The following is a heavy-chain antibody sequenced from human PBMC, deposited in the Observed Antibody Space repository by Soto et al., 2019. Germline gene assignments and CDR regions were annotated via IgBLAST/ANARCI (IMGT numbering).Heavy chain of an antibody. CDR2: TNHSGST. CDR1: GGSFSGYY. CDR3: ARLALYYDILTGYLLYYYGMDG. V-gene: IGHV4-34*01. Sequence: SETLSLTCAVYGGSFSGYYWSWIRQAPGKGLEWIGETNHSGSTNYNPSLKSRVTISVDTSKNQFSLKLSSVTAADTAVYYCARLALYYDILTGYLLYYYGMDGRGQGITVTASS. J-gene: IGHJ6*02. D-gene: IGHD3-9*01.